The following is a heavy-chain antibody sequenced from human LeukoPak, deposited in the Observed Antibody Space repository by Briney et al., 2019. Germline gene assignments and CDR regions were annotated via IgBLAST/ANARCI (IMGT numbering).Heavy chain of an antibody. Sequence: SETLSLTCSVSGGSIISTNYYWGWIRQPPGKGLEWIGSIYQSGSGSSYYNPSLKSRVTISGDTSKNHFFLRLSSVTAADTAVYYCASTLRFLPYRRFDYWGQGTLVAVPS. CDR1: GGSIISTNYY. CDR2: IYQSGSGSS. V-gene: IGHV4-39*02. CDR3: ASTLRFLPYRRFDY. J-gene: IGHJ4*02. D-gene: IGHD3-3*01.